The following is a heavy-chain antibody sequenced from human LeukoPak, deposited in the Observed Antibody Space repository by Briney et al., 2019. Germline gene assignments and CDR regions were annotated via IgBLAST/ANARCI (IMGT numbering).Heavy chain of an antibody. J-gene: IGHJ5*02. CDR1: GYTFTGYY. V-gene: IGHV1-2*02. CDR3: ARGGSTSYRRGRWFDP. Sequence: ASVKVSCKASGYTFTGYYMHWVRQAPGQGLEWMGWINPNSGGTNYAQKFQGRVIMTRDTSISTAYMELSRLRSDDTAVYYCARGGSTSYRRGRWFDPWGQGTLVTVSS. CDR2: INPNSGGT. D-gene: IGHD2-2*01.